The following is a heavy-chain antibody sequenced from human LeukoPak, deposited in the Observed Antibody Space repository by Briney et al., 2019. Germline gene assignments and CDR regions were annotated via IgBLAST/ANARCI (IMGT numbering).Heavy chain of an antibody. CDR2: IGSKANSYAT. J-gene: IGHJ1*01. CDR3: TSRDSTVTPTGYFQH. D-gene: IGHD4-17*01. V-gene: IGHV3-73*01. CDR1: GFTFSGSA. Sequence: GGSLRLSCAASGFTFSGSAMHWVRQASGKGLEWVGRIGSKANSYATAYAASVKGRFTISRDDSKNTAYLQMNSLKTEDTAVYYCTSRDSTVTPTGYFQHWGQGTLVTVSS.